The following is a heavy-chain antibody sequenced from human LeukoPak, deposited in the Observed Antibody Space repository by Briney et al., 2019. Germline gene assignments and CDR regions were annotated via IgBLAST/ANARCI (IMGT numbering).Heavy chain of an antibody. CDR1: GYIFTSHY. Sequence: EASVKVSCKASGYIFTSHYMHWVRQAPGQGLEWMGIINPSGGTTTYAQKFQGRVTMTRDTSASTVYMELSSLRSEDTAVYYCARLSSGWARYNDYWGQGTLVTVSS. CDR2: INPSGGTT. J-gene: IGHJ4*02. V-gene: IGHV1-46*01. D-gene: IGHD6-19*01. CDR3: ARLSSGWARYNDY.